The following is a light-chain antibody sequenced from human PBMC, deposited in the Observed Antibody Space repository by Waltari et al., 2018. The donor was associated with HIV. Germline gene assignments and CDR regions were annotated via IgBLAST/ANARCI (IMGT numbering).Light chain of an antibody. Sequence: QSALTQPASVSGSPGQSITISCTGTSSNVGSDDIVSWYQQHPGEAPKLIIYEVTTRPSGVSNRFSGSKSGNTASLTISGLQAEDEADYYCCSCPRSGIRYVFGTGTKVTVL. CDR1: SSNVGSDDI. V-gene: IGLV2-23*02. J-gene: IGLJ1*01. CDR3: CSCPRSGIRYV. CDR2: EVT.